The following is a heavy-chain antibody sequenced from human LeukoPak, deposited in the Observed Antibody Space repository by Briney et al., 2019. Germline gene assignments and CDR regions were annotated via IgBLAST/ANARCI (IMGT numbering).Heavy chain of an antibody. CDR3: VKSHRGGGYELRHYFDY. CDR2: SSIT. D-gene: IGHD5-12*01. V-gene: IGHV3-23*01. Sequence: GGSLRLSCVASGFSFSNYAMSWVRQAPGKGLEWVSTSSITYYAGSFKGRFTISRDNCKNTLYMQMNSLRAEDTAIYYCVKSHRGGGYELRHYFDYLGQGTLVTVFS. J-gene: IGHJ4*02. CDR1: GFSFSNYA.